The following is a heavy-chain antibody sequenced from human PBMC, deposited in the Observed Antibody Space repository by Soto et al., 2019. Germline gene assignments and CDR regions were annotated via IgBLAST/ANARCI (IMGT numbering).Heavy chain of an antibody. J-gene: IGHJ6*02. D-gene: IGHD3-3*01. CDR3: ARVGYDSWSGYFGYGMDV. CDR2: IYYSGST. CDR1: GGSISSYY. V-gene: IGHV4-59*01. Sequence: PSETLSLTCTVSGGSISSYYWSWIRQPPGKGLEWIGYIYYSGSTNYNPSLKSRVTISVDTSKNQFSLKLSSVTAADTAVYYCARVGYDSWSGYFGYGMDVWGQGTTVTVSS.